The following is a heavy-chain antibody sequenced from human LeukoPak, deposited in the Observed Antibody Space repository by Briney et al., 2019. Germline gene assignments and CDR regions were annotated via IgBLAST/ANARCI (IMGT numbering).Heavy chain of an antibody. D-gene: IGHD6-19*01. CDR3: ATSSGWKSNIDY. Sequence: PGGSLRLSCAASGFTFSSYGMHWVRQAPGKGLEWVAVISYDGSNKYYADSVKGRFTISRDNSMNTLYLQMNSLRAEDTAVYYCATSSGWKSNIDYWGQGTLVTVSS. J-gene: IGHJ4*02. CDR1: GFTFSSYG. CDR2: ISYDGSNK. V-gene: IGHV3-30*03.